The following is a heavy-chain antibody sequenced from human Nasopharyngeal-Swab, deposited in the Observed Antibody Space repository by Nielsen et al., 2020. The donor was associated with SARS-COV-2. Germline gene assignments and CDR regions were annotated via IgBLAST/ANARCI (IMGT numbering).Heavy chain of an antibody. J-gene: IGHJ4*02. CDR1: GGPISSYY. CDR3: ARGFDY. Sequence: SETLSLTCTVSGGPISSYYWSWIRQPPGKGLEWIGYIYYSGSTNYNPSLKSRVTISVDTSKNQFSLKLSSVTAADTAVYYCARGFDYWGQGTLVTVSS. CDR2: IYYSGST. D-gene: IGHD3-10*01. V-gene: IGHV4-59*13.